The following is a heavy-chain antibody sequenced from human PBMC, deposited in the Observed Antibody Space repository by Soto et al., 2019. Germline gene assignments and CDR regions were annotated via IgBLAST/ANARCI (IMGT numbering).Heavy chain of an antibody. CDR2: INPSGGST. CDR3: AQSPPRVGYYGNQNAFDI. V-gene: IGHV1-46*01. J-gene: IGHJ3*02. CDR1: GYTFTSYY. D-gene: IGHD1-26*01. Sequence: GASVKVSCKASGYTFTSYYMHWVRQAPGQGLEWMGIINPSGGSTSYAQKFQGRVTMTRDTSTSTVYMELSSLRSEDTAVYYCAQSPPRVGYYGNQNAFDIWGQGTMVTVSS.